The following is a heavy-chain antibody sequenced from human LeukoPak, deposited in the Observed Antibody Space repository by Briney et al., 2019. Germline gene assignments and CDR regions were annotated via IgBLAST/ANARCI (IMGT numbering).Heavy chain of an antibody. J-gene: IGHJ4*02. V-gene: IGHV4-39*01. Sequence: ETLXXTXTVSGGSISSSSYXWGWIRQPPGXGLXWIGSIYYSGSTYYNPSLKSRVTISVDTSKNQFSLKLSSVTAADTAVYYCARHYYDSSGYYYVRYWGQGTLVTVSS. CDR1: GGSISSSSYX. D-gene: IGHD3-22*01. CDR2: IYYSGST. CDR3: ARHYYDSSGYYYVRY.